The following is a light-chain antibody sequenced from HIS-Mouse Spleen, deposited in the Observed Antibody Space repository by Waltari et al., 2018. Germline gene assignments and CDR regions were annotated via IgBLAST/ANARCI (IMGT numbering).Light chain of an antibody. Sequence: DIQMTQSPSTLSASVGDRVTITCRASQSLSSWLAWYQQQPGKAPKLLIYKASSLESGVPSRFSGSGSGTEFTLTISSLQPDDFATYYCQQYNSYPMYTFGQGTKLEIK. CDR2: KAS. J-gene: IGKJ2*01. CDR1: QSLSSW. V-gene: IGKV1-5*03. CDR3: QQYNSYPMYT.